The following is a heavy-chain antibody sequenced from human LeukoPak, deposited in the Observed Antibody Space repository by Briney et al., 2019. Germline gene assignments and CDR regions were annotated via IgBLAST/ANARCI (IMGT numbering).Heavy chain of an antibody. CDR3: ARDPRLGSSGWSYYFDY. V-gene: IGHV4-4*02. J-gene: IGHJ4*02. D-gene: IGHD6-19*01. CDR1: GGSISSSNW. CDR2: IYHSGST. Sequence: SGTLSLTCAVSGGSISSSNWWSWVRQPPGKGLEWIGEIYHSGSTNYNPSLKSRVTISVDKSKNQFSLKLSSVTAADTAVYYCARDPRLGSSGWSYYFDYWGQGTLVTVSS.